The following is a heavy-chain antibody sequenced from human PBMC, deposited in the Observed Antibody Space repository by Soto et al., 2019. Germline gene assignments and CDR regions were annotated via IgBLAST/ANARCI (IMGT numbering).Heavy chain of an antibody. CDR1: GFTFDDYA. CDR2: ISWNGDAT. V-gene: IGHV3-9*01. J-gene: IGHJ4*02. Sequence: EVQLVESGGALVQPGGSLRLSCTASGFTFDDYAIYWVRQAPGKGLEWISGISWNGDATGYADSVKGRFTISRDNAKNSLYLQMNSLRTEDTAMYFCANLPLYGSGFDCWGQGTLVTVAS. CDR3: ANLPLYGSGFDC. D-gene: IGHD3-10*01.